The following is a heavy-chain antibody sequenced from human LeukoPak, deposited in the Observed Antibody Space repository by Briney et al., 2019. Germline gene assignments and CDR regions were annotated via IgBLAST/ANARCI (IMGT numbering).Heavy chain of an antibody. Sequence: GGSLRLSCAASGFTFSNYAMSWVRQAPGKGLEWVSGISGNGGGTYYADSVKGRFTISRDNSKNTLYLQMNSLRAVDTAVYFCHFDYWGQGTLVTVSS. V-gene: IGHV3-23*01. CDR1: GFTFSNYA. CDR2: ISGNGGGT. CDR3: HFDY. J-gene: IGHJ4*02.